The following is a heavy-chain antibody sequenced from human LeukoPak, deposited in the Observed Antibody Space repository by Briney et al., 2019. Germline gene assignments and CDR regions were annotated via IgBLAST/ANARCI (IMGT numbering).Heavy chain of an antibody. J-gene: IGHJ4*02. CDR2: ISSSSSYI. CDR1: GFTFSSYS. V-gene: IGHV3-21*01. Sequence: GGSLRLSCAASGFTFSSYSMNWVRQAPGKGLEWVSSISSSSSYIYYADSVKGRFTISRDNVKISLYLQMNSLRAEYTAVYYCARIGGYDFWSGYYTDYWGQGTLVTVSS. D-gene: IGHD3-3*01. CDR3: ARIGGYDFWSGYYTDY.